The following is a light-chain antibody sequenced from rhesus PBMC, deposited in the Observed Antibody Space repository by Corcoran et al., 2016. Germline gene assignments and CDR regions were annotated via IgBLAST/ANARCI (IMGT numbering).Light chain of an antibody. Sequence: EIVMTQSPATLSLSPGERATLSCRASQSVSSSLAWYQPKPGQAPKLLIYGASSMSTGIPDRFSGSGSGTEVTLTISSLETEDVGVYYCQQDYSWPPTFGGGTKVELK. CDR3: QQDYSWPPT. CDR1: QSVSSS. J-gene: IGKJ4*01. CDR2: GAS. V-gene: IGKV3-42*01.